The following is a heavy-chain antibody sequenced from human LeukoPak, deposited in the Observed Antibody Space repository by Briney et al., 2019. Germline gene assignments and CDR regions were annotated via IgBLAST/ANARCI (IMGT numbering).Heavy chain of an antibody. V-gene: IGHV1-46*01. J-gene: IGHJ4*02. D-gene: IGHD2-15*01. CDR2: INPSGGNT. CDR1: GYTFTSYY. Sequence: ASVKVSCKASGYTFTSYYMHWVRQAPGQGLEWMGIINPSGGNTNYAQKFQGRVTMTRDTSTSTVYMELSSLRSEDTAVYYCARPRDCSGGSCYQFDSWGQGTLVTVSS. CDR3: ARPRDCSGGSCYQFDS.